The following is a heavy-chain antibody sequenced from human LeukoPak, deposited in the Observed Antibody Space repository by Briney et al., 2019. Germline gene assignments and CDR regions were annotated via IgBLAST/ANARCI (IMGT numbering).Heavy chain of an antibody. CDR2: INSDGTTT. V-gene: IGHV3-74*01. J-gene: IGHJ4*02. Sequence: GGSLRLSCTASGFTFSAYWMHWVRQVPGKGLVWVSRINSDGTTTNYADSVKGRFTISRDNAKNTLYLQMNSLRAEDTAVYYCARETIAVVPAALYWGQGTLVTVSS. CDR3: ARETIAVVPAALY. CDR1: GFTFSAYW. D-gene: IGHD2-2*01.